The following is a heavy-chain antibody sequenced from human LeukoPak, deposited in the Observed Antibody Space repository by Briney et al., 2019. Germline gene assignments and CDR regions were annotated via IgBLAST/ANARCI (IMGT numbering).Heavy chain of an antibody. J-gene: IGHJ4*02. CDR1: GFTFSSYW. V-gene: IGHV3-74*01. D-gene: IGHD6-25*01. Sequence: PGGSLRLACAASGFTFSSYWMHWVRQAPGKGLVWVSHINSDGSTTNYADSVKGRFTISRDNAKNTLFLQMNSLRVGDTAVYYCARDVSGRDDFWGQGTLVTVSS. CDR3: ARDVSGRDDF. CDR2: INSDGSTT.